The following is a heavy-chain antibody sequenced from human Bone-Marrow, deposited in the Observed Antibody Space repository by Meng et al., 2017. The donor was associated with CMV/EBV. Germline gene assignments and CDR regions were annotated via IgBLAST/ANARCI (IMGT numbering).Heavy chain of an antibody. Sequence: SETLSLTCTVSGGSISSYYWSWIRQPPGKGLEWIGYIYYSGSTNYSPSLKSRVTISVDTSKNQFSLKLSSVTAADTAVYYCARGLHYGGHNWFDPWGQGTLVTVSS. J-gene: IGHJ5*02. CDR3: ARGLHYGGHNWFDP. V-gene: IGHV4-59*01. CDR2: IYYSGST. CDR1: GGSISSYY. D-gene: IGHD4-23*01.